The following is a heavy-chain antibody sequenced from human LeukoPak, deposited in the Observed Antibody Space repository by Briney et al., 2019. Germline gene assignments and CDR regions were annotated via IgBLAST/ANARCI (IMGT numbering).Heavy chain of an antibody. Sequence: GASVNVSCKASGYTFTSYGISWVRQAPGQGLEWMGWISAYNGNTNYAQKLQGRVTMTTDTSTSTAYMELRSLRSDDTAVYYCASSWSGYYMGYWGQGTLVTVSS. D-gene: IGHD3-3*01. CDR3: ASSWSGYYMGY. J-gene: IGHJ4*02. CDR1: GYTFTSYG. CDR2: ISAYNGNT. V-gene: IGHV1-18*01.